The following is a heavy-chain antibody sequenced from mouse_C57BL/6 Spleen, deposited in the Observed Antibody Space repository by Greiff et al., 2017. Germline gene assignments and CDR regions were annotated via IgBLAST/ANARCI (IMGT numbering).Heavy chain of an antibody. CDR2: IYPGGGYT. CDR3: ARYYSNYGGFAY. Sequence: QVQLQQSGAELVRPGTSVKMSCKASGYTFTNYWIGWAKQRPGHGLEWIGDIYPGGGYTNYNEKFKGKATLTAYKSSSTAYMQFSSLTSEDSAIYYCARYYSNYGGFAYWGQGTLVTVSA. D-gene: IGHD2-5*01. J-gene: IGHJ3*01. V-gene: IGHV1-63*01. CDR1: GYTFTNYW.